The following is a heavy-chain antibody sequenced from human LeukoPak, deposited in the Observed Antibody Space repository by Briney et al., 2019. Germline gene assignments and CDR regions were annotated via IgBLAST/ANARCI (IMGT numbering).Heavy chain of an antibody. CDR1: GYTFTSYG. V-gene: IGHV1-18*01. J-gene: IGHJ4*02. D-gene: IGHD3-22*01. CDR2: ISAYNGNT. CDR3: ARSPRSDTSGYHYNY. Sequence: ASVKVSCKASGYTFTSYGISWVRQAPGQGLEWMGWISAYNGNTNYAQKLQGRVTMTTDTSTSTAYMALRSLRSDDAAVYYCARSPRSDTSGYHYNYWGQGTLVTVSS.